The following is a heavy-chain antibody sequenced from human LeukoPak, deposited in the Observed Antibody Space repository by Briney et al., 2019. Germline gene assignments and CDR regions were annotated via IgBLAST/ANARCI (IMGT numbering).Heavy chain of an antibody. CDR2: IYYSGST. J-gene: IGHJ6*03. CDR1: GGSITSYY. Sequence: PSETLSLTCTVSGGSITSYYWSWIRQPPGKGLEWIAYIYYSGSTKYNPSLKSRVTMSVDTSKNQFSLKPSSVTAADTAVYYCARAGGIVGARNYYYYYYMDVWGKGTTVTISS. CDR3: ARAGGIVGARNYYYYYYMDV. V-gene: IGHV4-59*08. D-gene: IGHD1-26*01.